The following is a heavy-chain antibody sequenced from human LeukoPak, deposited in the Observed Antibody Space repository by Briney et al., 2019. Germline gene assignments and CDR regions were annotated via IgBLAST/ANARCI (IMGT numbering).Heavy chain of an antibody. CDR3: ARGPDTNYYYYYMDV. V-gene: IGHV4-59*01. J-gene: IGHJ6*03. CDR2: IYYSGST. D-gene: IGHD5-18*01. CDR1: GGSISSYY. Sequence: SETLSLTCTVSGGSISSYYRSWIRQPPGKGLEWIGYIYYSGSTNYNPSLKSRVTISVDTSKNQFSLKLSSVTAADTAVYYCARGPDTNYYYYYMDVWGKGTTVTVSS.